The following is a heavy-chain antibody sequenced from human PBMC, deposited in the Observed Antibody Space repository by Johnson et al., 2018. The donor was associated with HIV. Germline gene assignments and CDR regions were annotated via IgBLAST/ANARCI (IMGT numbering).Heavy chain of an antibody. CDR1: GFTFSSYG. J-gene: IGHJ3*02. CDR2: IRYDGSNK. V-gene: IGHV3-30*02. Sequence: QVQLVESGGGVVQPGGSLRLSCAASGFTFSSYGMHWVRQAPGKGLEWVAFIRYDGSNKYYADSVKGRFTISRDNSKNTLYLQMNSLRAEDTAVYYCAKDRAWYSSTWSGAFDIWGQGTMVTVSS. D-gene: IGHD6-13*01. CDR3: AKDRAWYSSTWSGAFDI.